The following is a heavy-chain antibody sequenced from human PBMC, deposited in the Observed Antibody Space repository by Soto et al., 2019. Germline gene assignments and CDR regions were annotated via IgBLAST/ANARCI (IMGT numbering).Heavy chain of an antibody. Sequence: EVLLLESGGGLVQPGGSLKLSCAASGFTFVSYAMTWVRQAPGKGLEWVSTISVSGTYTYYADSVEGRFTISRENSKNTLYLQMNGLRAEDTAVYYCAKTAGITMVRGVLDSWGQGTLVTVSS. J-gene: IGHJ4*02. D-gene: IGHD3-10*01. V-gene: IGHV3-23*01. CDR3: AKTAGITMVRGVLDS. CDR2: ISVSGTYT. CDR1: GFTFVSYA.